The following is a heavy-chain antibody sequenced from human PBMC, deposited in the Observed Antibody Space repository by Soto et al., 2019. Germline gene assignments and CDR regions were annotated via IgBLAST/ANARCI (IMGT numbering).Heavy chain of an antibody. V-gene: IGHV5-51*01. CDR1: GYKVSTWHNFTSYW. Sequence: GESLKISCMGSGYKVSTWHNFTSYWIAWVRQMPGEGLEWMGIIYPGDSDTRYSPSFQGQVTISADKSISTAYLHWSSLKASDTAMYYCARPAVGNYAFDVWGRGTMVTVSS. CDR2: IYPGDSDT. CDR3: ARPAVGNYAFDV. J-gene: IGHJ3*01. D-gene: IGHD1-26*01.